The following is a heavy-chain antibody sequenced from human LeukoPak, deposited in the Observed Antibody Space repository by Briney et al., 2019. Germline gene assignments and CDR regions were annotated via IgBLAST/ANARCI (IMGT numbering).Heavy chain of an antibody. Sequence: GGSLRLSCAASGFTFSDYYMSWIRQAPGKALEWVSYISSSGSIIYSADSVKGRFTISRDNSKNTLYLQMNSLRAEDTAVYYCARDIARKGMATLYYFDYWGQGTLVTVSS. CDR3: ARDIARKGMATLYYFDY. CDR1: GFTFSDYY. J-gene: IGHJ4*02. CDR2: ISSSGSII. V-gene: IGHV3-11*04. D-gene: IGHD5-24*01.